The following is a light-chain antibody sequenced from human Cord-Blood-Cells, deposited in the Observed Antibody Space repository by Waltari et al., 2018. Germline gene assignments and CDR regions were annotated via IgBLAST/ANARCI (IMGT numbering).Light chain of an antibody. V-gene: IGLV2-14*01. CDR3: CSYTSSSTWV. CDR1: SSDVGGYNY. CDR2: EVS. Sequence: QSALTQPASVSGSPGQSITISCTGTSSDVGGYNYVSWYQQHPGKAPKLMIYEVSKRPSGVSNRFSGSKSGNTASLTISVLQAEDEADYYCCSYTSSSTWVFGGGTKLTVL. J-gene: IGLJ3*02.